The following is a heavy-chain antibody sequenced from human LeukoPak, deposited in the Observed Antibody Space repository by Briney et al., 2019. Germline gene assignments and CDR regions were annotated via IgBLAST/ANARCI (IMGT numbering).Heavy chain of an antibody. V-gene: IGHV5-51*01. CDR3: ARPSLSYYDFWSGSLYYFDY. D-gene: IGHD3-3*01. Sequence: GESLKISCKGSGYSFTSYWIGWVRQMPGKGLEWMGIIYPGDSDTRYSPSFQGQVTISADKSISTAYLQWSSLKASDTAMYYCARPSLSYYDFWSGSLYYFDYWGQGTLVTVSS. J-gene: IGHJ4*02. CDR2: IYPGDSDT. CDR1: GYSFTSYW.